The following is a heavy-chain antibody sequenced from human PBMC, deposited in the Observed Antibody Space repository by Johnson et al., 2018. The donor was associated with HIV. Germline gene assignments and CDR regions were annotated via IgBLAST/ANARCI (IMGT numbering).Heavy chain of an antibody. D-gene: IGHD6-13*01. CDR2: INSDGSST. V-gene: IGHV3-74*02. CDR3: AKVLTSSTSWLDDAFDI. Sequence: VQLVESGGGLVQPGGSLRLSCAASGFTFSSYAMSWVRQAPGKGLVWVSRINSDGSSTSYADSVKGRFTISRDNAKNTLYLQMNSLRAEDTAVYYCAKVLTSSTSWLDDAFDICGQGTMVTVSS. J-gene: IGHJ3*02. CDR1: GFTFSSYA.